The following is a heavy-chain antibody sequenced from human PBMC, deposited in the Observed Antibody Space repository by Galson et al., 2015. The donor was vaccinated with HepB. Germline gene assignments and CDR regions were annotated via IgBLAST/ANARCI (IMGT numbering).Heavy chain of an antibody. CDR1: GFTFSSYG. D-gene: IGHD6-13*01. J-gene: IGHJ4*02. CDR2: ISYDGSNK. V-gene: IGHV3-30*18. Sequence: SLRLSCAASGFTFSSYGMHWVRQAPGKGLEWVAVISYDGSNKYYADSVKGRFTISRDNSKNTLYLQMNSLRAEDTAVYYCAKDLDSSSWYQSTFDYWGQGTLVTVSS. CDR3: AKDLDSSSWYQSTFDY.